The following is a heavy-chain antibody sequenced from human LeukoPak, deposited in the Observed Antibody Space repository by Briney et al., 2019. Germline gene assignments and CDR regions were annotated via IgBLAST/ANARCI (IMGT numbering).Heavy chain of an antibody. Sequence: ASVKVSCKASGYTFTGYYMHWVRQAPGQGLEWMGWINPNSGGTNYAQKFQGRVTMTRDTSISTAYMELSRLRSDDTAVYYCARVYCSSTSYLGSSVDYWGQGTLVTVSS. V-gene: IGHV1-2*02. J-gene: IGHJ4*02. CDR3: ARVYCSSTSYLGSSVDY. D-gene: IGHD2-2*01. CDR2: INPNSGGT. CDR1: GYTFTGYY.